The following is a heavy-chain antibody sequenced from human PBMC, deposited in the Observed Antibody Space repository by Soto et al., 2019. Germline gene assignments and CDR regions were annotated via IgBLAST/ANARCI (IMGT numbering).Heavy chain of an antibody. CDR1: GFTFSSYG. J-gene: IGHJ4*02. D-gene: IGHD1-26*01. Sequence: QVQLVESGGGLVQPGGSLRLSCVASGFTFSSYGMHWVSQAPGKGLEWVASISYDGSNTYYADSVKGRSTISRDNSKNTLYLQMNSLRAEDTSVYYCAKEGGLSGSYYISSSYCFDYWGQGHRVTVSS. CDR3: AKEGGLSGSYYISSSYCFDY. V-gene: IGHV3-30*18. CDR2: ISYDGSNT.